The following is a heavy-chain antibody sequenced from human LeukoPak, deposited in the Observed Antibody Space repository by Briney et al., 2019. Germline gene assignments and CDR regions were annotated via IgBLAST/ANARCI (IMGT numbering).Heavy chain of an antibody. CDR2: INHSGST. J-gene: IGHJ6*02. CDR3: ARDQPLKARVSYYYYYGMDV. D-gene: IGHD2-2*01. Sequence: SETLSLTCAVYSGSFSGYYWSWIRQPPGKGLEWIGEINHSGSTNYNPSLKSRVTISVDTSKNQYSLKLSSVTAADTAVYYCARDQPLKARVSYYYYYGMDVWGQGTTVTVSS. V-gene: IGHV4-34*01. CDR1: SGSFSGYY.